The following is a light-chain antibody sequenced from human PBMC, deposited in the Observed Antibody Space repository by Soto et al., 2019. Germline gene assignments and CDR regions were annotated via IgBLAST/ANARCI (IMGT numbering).Light chain of an antibody. CDR1: SSDIGAYDY. J-gene: IGLJ7*01. CDR3: SSFADSSARDYV. CDR2: EVN. V-gene: IGLV2-14*01. Sequence: QSVLTQPASLSGSPGQSITISCTGTSSDIGAYDYVSWFQQHPGKAPKLMISEVNNRPSGVSNRFSGSKSGNTASLTISGLQADDESDYYCSSFADSSARDYVFGGGTQLTVL.